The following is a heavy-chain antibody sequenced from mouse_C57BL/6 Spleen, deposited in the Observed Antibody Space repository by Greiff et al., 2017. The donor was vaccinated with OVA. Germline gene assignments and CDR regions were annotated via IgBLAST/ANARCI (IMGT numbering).Heavy chain of an antibody. V-gene: IGHV5-16*01. J-gene: IGHJ1*03. Sequence: EVKLVESEGGLVQPGSSMKLSCTASGFTFSDYYMAWVRQVPEKGLEWVANINYDGSSTYYLDSLKSRFIISRDNAKNILYLQMSSLKSEDTATYDCARGEGGYYWYFDVWGTGTTVTVSS. CDR3: ARGEGGYYWYFDV. CDR2: INYDGSST. D-gene: IGHD2-2*01. CDR1: GFTFSDYY.